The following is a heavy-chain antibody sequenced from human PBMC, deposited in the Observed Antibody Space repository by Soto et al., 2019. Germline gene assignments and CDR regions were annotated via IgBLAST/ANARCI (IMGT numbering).Heavy chain of an antibody. D-gene: IGHD5-12*01. CDR1: GFTISTYS. Sequence: GGSLRLSCVASGFTISTYSMNWVRQAPGKGLEWVSSITYSSTYIYYADSVKGRFTISRDNAKNSLYLQMTSLRAEDTAVYYCARGKVGYNYLFDYWGQGTLVTVSS. CDR2: ITYSSTYI. J-gene: IGHJ4*02. V-gene: IGHV3-21*04. CDR3: ARGKVGYNYLFDY.